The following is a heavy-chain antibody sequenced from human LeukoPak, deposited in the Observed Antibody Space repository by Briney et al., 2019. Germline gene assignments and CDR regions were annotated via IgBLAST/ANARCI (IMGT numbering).Heavy chain of an antibody. J-gene: IGHJ3*02. D-gene: IGHD3-10*01. CDR3: ASFPPYMVRTDAFDI. CDR2: ISSSSSYI. CDR1: GFTFSSYS. V-gene: IGHV3-21*01. Sequence: SGGSLRLSCAASGFTFSSYSMNWVRQARGKGLEWVSSISSSSSYIYYADSVKGRFTISRDNAKNSLYLQMNSLRAEDTAVYYCASFPPYMVRTDAFDIWGQGTMVTVSS.